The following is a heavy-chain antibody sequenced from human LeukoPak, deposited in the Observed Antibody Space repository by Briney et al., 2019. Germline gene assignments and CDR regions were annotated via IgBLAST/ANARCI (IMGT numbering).Heavy chain of an antibody. D-gene: IGHD2-2*01. V-gene: IGHV1-2*02. CDR1: GYTFTGYY. Sequence: GASVKVSCKASGYTFTGYYMHWVRQAPGQGLEWMGWINPNSGGTNYAQKFQGRVTMTRDTSISTAYMELSRLRSDDTAVYYCARDRRYCSSTCCSHWFDPWGQGTLVTVSS. J-gene: IGHJ5*02. CDR3: ARDRRYCSSTCCSHWFDP. CDR2: INPNSGGT.